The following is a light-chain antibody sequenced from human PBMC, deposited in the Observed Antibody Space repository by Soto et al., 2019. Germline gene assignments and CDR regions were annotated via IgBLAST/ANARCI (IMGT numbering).Light chain of an antibody. CDR3: SSYTTSSTYV. Sequence: QSVLTQPASVSGSPGLSITISCTGTSSDVGAYNYVSWYQHHPDKAPKLLIYEVSNRPSGVSNRFSGSKSGNTASLTIAGLLAEDEAEYYCSSYTTSSTYVFXTGTKVTVL. J-gene: IGLJ1*01. CDR1: SSDVGAYNY. V-gene: IGLV2-14*01. CDR2: EVS.